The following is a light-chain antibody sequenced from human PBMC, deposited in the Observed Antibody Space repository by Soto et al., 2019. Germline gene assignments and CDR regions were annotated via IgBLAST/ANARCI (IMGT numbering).Light chain of an antibody. CDR2: EVS. Sequence: SALTQPPSASGSPGQSVTISCTGTSSDVGAYNYVSWYQHHPGKAPKLVIYEVSKRPSGVPDRFSGSKSGNTASLTVSGLQAEDEADYHCSSYAGNNNLLFGGGTKLTVL. CDR3: SSYAGNNNLL. V-gene: IGLV2-8*01. CDR1: SSDVGAYNY. J-gene: IGLJ2*01.